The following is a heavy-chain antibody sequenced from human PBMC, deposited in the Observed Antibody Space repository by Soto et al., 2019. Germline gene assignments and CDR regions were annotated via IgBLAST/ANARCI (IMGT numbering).Heavy chain of an antibody. CDR1: GASIRSYY. J-gene: IGHJ4*02. D-gene: IGHD3-22*01. V-gene: IGHV4-59*01. CDR3: ARYKRTYYYDSSGYYLWYFDY. CDR2: VYTSDYT. Sequence: PSETLSLTCSVSGASIRSYYWHWIRQPPGKGLEWIGYVYTSDYTRYSSSLKSRVTISVDTSKNQFSLKLSSVTAADTAVYYCARYKRTYYYDSSGYYLWYFDYWGQGTLVTVSS.